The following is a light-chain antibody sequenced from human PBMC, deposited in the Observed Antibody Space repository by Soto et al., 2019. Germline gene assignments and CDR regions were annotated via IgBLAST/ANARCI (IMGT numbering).Light chain of an antibody. CDR3: AAWDDSLNGSYV. J-gene: IGLJ1*01. Sequence: QPVLTQPPSASGTPGQRVTISCSGSSSNIGSNTVNWYQQLPGTAPKLLIYSNNQRPSGVPDRFSGSKSGTSASLAIRGLQSEDEADYYCAAWDDSLNGSYVFGTGTKVTVL. CDR1: SSNIGSNT. V-gene: IGLV1-44*01. CDR2: SNN.